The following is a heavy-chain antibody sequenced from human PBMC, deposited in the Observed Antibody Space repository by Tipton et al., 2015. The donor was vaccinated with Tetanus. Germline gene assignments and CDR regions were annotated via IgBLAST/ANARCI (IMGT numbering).Heavy chain of an antibody. CDR3: ARGTGDY. J-gene: IGHJ4*02. V-gene: IGHV4-61*08. D-gene: IGHD1-14*01. CDR1: GGSVRGGDYQ. CDR2: ISYSGST. Sequence: LRLSCSVSGGSVRGGDYQWNWIRQSPGKGLEWLAYISYSGSTNSNYDLRSRITISRDTSKNQFSLKLASVTAADTAIYYCARGTGDYWGQGTLVTVSS.